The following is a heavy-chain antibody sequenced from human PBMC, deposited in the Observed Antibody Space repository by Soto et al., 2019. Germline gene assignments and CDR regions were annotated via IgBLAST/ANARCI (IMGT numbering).Heavy chain of an antibody. D-gene: IGHD5-18*01. J-gene: IGHJ4*02. CDR1: GFTFSDHG. CDR3: ARDSARVPLLLRTAITHF. V-gene: IGHV3-30*03. Sequence: PGGSLRLSCAASGFTFSDHGIHWVRQTPGKGPEWVAVIANDGINKYYADSVKGRFTISRDTSRNTLSLQMNSLRIEDTAVYYCARDSARVPLLLRTAITHFWCQRTLLTLS. CDR2: IANDGINK.